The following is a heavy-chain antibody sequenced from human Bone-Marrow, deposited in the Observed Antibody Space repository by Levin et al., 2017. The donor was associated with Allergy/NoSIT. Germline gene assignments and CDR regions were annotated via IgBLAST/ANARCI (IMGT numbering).Heavy chain of an antibody. J-gene: IGHJ6*02. Sequence: ASVKVSCKASGYTFTSYGISWVRQAPGQGLEWMGWISAYNGNTNYAQKLQGRVTMTTDTSTSTAYMELRSLRSDDTAVYYCARDGRLAAADYYYDGMDVWGQGTTVTVSS. CDR1: GYTFTSYG. CDR3: ARDGRLAAADYYYDGMDV. CDR2: ISAYNGNT. D-gene: IGHD6-13*01. V-gene: IGHV1-18*01.